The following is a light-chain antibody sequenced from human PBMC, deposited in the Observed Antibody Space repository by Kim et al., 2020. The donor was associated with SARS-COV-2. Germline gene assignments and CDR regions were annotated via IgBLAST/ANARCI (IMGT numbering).Light chain of an antibody. CDR2: QAN. Sequence: SYELTQPPSVSVSPGQTASITCSGYKLGDKYVLWYQQKPGQSPVVVIYQANQRPSGIPERFSGSNSGNTATLTISGTQAMDEADYYCQAWDSSTHNYVFG. CDR1: KLGDKY. V-gene: IGLV3-1*01. J-gene: IGLJ1*01. CDR3: QAWDSSTHNYV.